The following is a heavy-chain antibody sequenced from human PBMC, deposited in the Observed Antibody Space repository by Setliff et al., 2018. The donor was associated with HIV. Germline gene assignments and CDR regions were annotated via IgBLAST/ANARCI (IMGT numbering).Heavy chain of an antibody. V-gene: IGHV1-2*06. CDR1: GYIFTGYY. J-gene: IGHJ4*01. D-gene: IGHD5-18*01. Sequence: ASVKVSCKASGYIFTGYYIHWVRQAPGQGLEWMGRINPNNGDTNSAQKFQGRVTMTRDTSISTAYMELSRLRSDDTAVYYCAREGKTALVTKYFDYWGHGKLVTSPQ. CDR3: AREGKTALVTKYFDY. CDR2: INPNNGDT.